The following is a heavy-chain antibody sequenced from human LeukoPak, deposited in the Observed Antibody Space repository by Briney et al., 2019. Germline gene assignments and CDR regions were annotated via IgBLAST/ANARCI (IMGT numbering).Heavy chain of an antibody. Sequence: ASVTVSCKASGGTFSSYAISWVRQAPGQGLEWMGRIIPILGIANYAQKFQGRVTITADKSTSTAYMELSSLRSEDTAVYYCARDQHSSSWYPSFDYWGQGTLVTVSS. CDR3: ARDQHSSSWYPSFDY. CDR1: GGTFSSYA. CDR2: IIPILGIA. V-gene: IGHV1-69*10. D-gene: IGHD6-13*01. J-gene: IGHJ4*02.